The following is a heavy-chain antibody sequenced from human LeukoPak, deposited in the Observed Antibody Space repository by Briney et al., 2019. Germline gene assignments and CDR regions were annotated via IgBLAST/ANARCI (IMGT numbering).Heavy chain of an antibody. Sequence: PGGSLRLSCAASGFTFSSYSMNWVRQAPGKGLERVSYISSSSTKYYADSVKGRFTISRDNAKNSLYLQMNSLRAEDTAVYYCARALTSDSRPPWGQGTLVTVSS. V-gene: IGHV3-48*01. CDR2: ISSSSTK. D-gene: IGHD3-22*01. CDR1: GFTFSSYS. J-gene: IGHJ4*02. CDR3: ARALTSDSRPP.